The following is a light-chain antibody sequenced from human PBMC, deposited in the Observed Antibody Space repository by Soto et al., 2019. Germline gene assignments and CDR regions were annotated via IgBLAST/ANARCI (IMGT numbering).Light chain of an antibody. CDR2: GAS. CDR3: KHYDGSPLT. J-gene: IGKJ4*01. Sequence: EVVLTQSPGTLSLSPGERGTLSCRASQSINSAHLVWYQQKPGQAPRLLIYGASSRTTGSPDRFSGSGSGTDCTLTISRMEPEDSAVYYCKHYDGSPLTCGGGTKVELK. CDR1: QSINSAH. V-gene: IGKV3-20*01.